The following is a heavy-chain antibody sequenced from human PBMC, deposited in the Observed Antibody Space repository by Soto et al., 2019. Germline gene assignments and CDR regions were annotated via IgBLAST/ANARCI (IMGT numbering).Heavy chain of an antibody. Sequence: SETLSLTCTVSGGSVSSGSYYWSWIRQPPGKGLEWIGYIYYSGSTNYNPSLKSRVTISVDTSKNQFSLKLSSVTAADTAVYYCARDGGGYYDSSGVFDYWGQGTLVTVSS. D-gene: IGHD3-22*01. CDR3: ARDGGGYYDSSGVFDY. CDR2: IYYSGST. V-gene: IGHV4-61*01. J-gene: IGHJ4*02. CDR1: GGSVSSGSYY.